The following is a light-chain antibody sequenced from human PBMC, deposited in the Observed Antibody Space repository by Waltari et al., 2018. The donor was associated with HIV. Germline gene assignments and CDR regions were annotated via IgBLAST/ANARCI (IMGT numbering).Light chain of an antibody. Sequence: QSALTQPASVSGSPGQSITLSCTGTRDLRDYKSVSWYQHHPGKAPKVIIYEVNNRPSGVSSRFSGSISGNTASLTISGLQAEDEADYFCTSYISSASPEFGGGTKVTVL. CDR3: TSYISSASPE. V-gene: IGLV2-14*01. CDR1: RDLRDYKS. J-gene: IGLJ3*02. CDR2: EVN.